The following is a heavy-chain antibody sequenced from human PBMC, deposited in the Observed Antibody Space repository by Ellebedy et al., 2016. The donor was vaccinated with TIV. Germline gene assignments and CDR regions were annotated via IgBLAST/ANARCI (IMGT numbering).Heavy chain of an antibody. CDR1: GFSFTTSN. D-gene: IGHD6-13*01. CDR2: ISSSSGTI. V-gene: IGHV3-48*01. Sequence: GGSLRLSXSASGFSFTTSNMNWVRRAPGKGLEWISYISSSSGTIYYADSVKGRFTVSRDNAQNSLFLQMNSLGAEDTAVYYCATESWYHFDLWGQGTLVTVSS. CDR3: ATESWYHFDL. J-gene: IGHJ5*02.